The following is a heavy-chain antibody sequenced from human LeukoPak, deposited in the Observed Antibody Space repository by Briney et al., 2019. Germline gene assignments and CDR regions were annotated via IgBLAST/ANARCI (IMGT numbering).Heavy chain of an antibody. J-gene: IGHJ3*02. CDR2: ISWNSGSI. D-gene: IGHD6-13*01. V-gene: IGHV3-9*03. CDR1: GFTFDDYA. Sequence: PGGSLRLSCAASGFTFDDYAMHWVRQAPGKGLEWVSGISWNSGSIGYADSVKGRFTISRDNAKNSLYLQMNSLRAEDMALYYCAKGAAAGTNGFDIWGQGTKVTVSS. CDR3: AKGAAAGTNGFDI.